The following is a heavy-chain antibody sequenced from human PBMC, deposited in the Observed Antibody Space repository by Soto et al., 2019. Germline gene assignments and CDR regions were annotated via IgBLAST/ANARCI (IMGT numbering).Heavy chain of an antibody. J-gene: IGHJ6*03. Sequence: QVQLVQSWAEVKKPGASVKVSCKASGYTFTSYDINWVRQATGQGLEWMGWMNPNSGNTGYAQKFQGRVTMTRNTSISTAYMEQSSLRSEDTAVYYCARSYYDIFTGYSKYYYYMDVWGKGTTVTVSS. D-gene: IGHD3-9*01. CDR1: GYTFTSYD. CDR3: ARSYYDIFTGYSKYYYYMDV. V-gene: IGHV1-8*01. CDR2: MNPNSGNT.